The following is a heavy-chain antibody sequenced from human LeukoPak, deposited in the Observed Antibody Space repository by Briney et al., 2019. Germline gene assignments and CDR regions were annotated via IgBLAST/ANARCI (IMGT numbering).Heavy chain of an antibody. D-gene: IGHD1-1*01. CDR3: TTSLRVEPH. Sequence: XGSLRLSCAASGFTFSNAWMSWVRQAPGKGLEWVGRIKSKTDSGTTDYAAPVKGRFSISREDSKTTLYLQMNSLKTEDTAIYYCTTSLRVEPHWGQGTLVTVSS. J-gene: IGHJ4*02. CDR2: IKSKTDSGTT. CDR1: GFTFSNAW. V-gene: IGHV3-15*01.